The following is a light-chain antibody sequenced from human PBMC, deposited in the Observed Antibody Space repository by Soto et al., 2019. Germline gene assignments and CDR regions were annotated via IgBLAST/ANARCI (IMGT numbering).Light chain of an antibody. CDR3: QQYSIWRT. CDR1: ESVSTN. J-gene: IGKJ1*01. CDR2: AAS. Sequence: EIVLTQSPGTLSLSPGGRVTLSCRASESVSTNLAWYQQKAGQAPRLLIYAASTRATGIPARFSGSGSGTEFTLTISSLQSEDFAVYYCQQYSIWRTFGQGTKVDI. V-gene: IGKV3-15*01.